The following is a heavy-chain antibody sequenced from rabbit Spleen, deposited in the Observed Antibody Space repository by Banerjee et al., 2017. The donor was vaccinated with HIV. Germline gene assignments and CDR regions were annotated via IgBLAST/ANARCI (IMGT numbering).Heavy chain of an antibody. CDR1: GFSFSDTDV. D-gene: IGHD3-1*01. CDR3: ARDKELAIWGYEFDL. J-gene: IGHJ3*01. CDR2: INTATGKA. Sequence: LEESGGGLVQPEGSLALTCKASGFSFSDTDVMCWVRQAPGKGLEWIACINTATGKAVYASWAKGRFTISKTSSTTVTLQMTSLTAADTATYFCARDKELAIWGYEFDLWGQGTLVTVS. V-gene: IGHV1S45*01.